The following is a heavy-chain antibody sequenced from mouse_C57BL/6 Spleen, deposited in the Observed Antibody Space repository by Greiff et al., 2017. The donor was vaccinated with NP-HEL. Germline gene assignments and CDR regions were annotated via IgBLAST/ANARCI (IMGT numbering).Heavy chain of an antibody. J-gene: IGHJ2*01. V-gene: IGHV8-8*01. Sequence: ESGPGILQPSQTLSLTCSFSGFSLSTFGMGVGWIRQPSGKGLEWLAHIWWDDDKYYNPALMSRLFISKDTPKNKVFLKDDNVDTADTATIYCDRMHGGEGYIDYWGQGTTLTVSS. CDR2: IWWDDDK. CDR3: DRMHGGEGYIDY. CDR1: GFSLSTFGMG. D-gene: IGHD1-1*02.